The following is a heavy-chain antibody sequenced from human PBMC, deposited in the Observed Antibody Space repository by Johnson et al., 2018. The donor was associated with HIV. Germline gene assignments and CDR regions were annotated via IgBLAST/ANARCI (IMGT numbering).Heavy chain of an antibody. CDR2: ISGSGGST. CDR3: ARAIGDGYPGMKAFDI. J-gene: IGHJ3*02. V-gene: IGHV3-23*04. D-gene: IGHD5-24*01. CDR1: GFTFSSYA. Sequence: VQLVESGGGVVQPGGSLRLSCAASGFTFSSYAMSWVRQAPGKGLEWVSAISGSGGSTYYADSVKGRFTISRENAKNSLYLQMNSLRAGDTAVYYCARAIGDGYPGMKAFDIWGQGTMVTVSS.